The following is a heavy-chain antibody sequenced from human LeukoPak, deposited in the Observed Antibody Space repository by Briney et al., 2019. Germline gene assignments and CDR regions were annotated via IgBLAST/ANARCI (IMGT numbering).Heavy chain of an antibody. CDR1: GFPFSDYY. D-gene: IGHD2-2*01. J-gene: IGHJ6*02. CDR3: ARGFDCSSASCSCMDL. CDR2: ISGGSHT. Sequence: PGGSLRLSCTASGFPFSDYYMSWIRQVPGEGLEWVSYISGGSHTYYPDSMEGRFTISRDNAKNSVFLQMNNLRVEDTATYYCARGFDCSSASCSCMDLWGQGTTVTVSS. V-gene: IGHV3-11*01.